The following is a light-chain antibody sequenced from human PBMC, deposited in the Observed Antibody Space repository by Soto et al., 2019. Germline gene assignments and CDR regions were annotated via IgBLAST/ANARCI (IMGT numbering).Light chain of an antibody. CDR2: DAS. CDR1: QSVSSY. V-gene: IGKV3-11*01. Sequence: EVVLTQSPATLSLSTGERATLSCRASQSVSSYLAWYQQKPGQAPRLLIYDASNRATGIPARFSGSGSGTDFTLTISRLEPEDFAVYYCQQYDNLITFGQGTRLEVK. CDR3: QQYDNLIT. J-gene: IGKJ5*01.